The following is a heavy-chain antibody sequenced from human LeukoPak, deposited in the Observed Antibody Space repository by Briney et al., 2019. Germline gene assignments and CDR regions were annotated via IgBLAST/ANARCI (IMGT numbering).Heavy chain of an antibody. CDR1: GGSISSYY. D-gene: IGHD3-10*01. CDR2: IYYSGST. J-gene: IGHJ4*02. V-gene: IGHV4-59*01. Sequence: PSETLSLTCTVSGGSISSYYWSWIRQPPGKGLEWIGHIYYSGSTNYNPSLKSRVTISIDTSKNQFSLRLSSVTAADTAVYYCARDGDGGSGSYYDYWGQGTLVTVSS. CDR3: ARDGDGGSGSYYDY.